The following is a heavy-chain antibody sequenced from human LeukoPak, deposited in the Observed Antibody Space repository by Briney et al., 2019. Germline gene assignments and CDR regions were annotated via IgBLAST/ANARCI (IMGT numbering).Heavy chain of an antibody. D-gene: IGHD3-22*01. J-gene: IGHJ5*02. CDR1: GGSISSSNW. CDR2: IYHSGST. CDR3: ASRPYYYDSSGYS. V-gene: IGHV4-4*02. Sequence: SETLSLTCAVSGGSISSSNWWSWVRQPPGKGLEWIGEIYHSGSTNYNPSLKSRVTISVDKSKNHFSLKLSSVTAADTAVYYCASRPYYYDSSGYSWGQGTLVTVSS.